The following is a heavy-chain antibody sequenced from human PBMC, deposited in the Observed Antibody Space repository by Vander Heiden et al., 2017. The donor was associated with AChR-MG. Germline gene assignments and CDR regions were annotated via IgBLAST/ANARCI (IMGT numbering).Heavy chain of an antibody. V-gene: IGHV4-61*01. CDR1: GVSVSSGSYY. CDR3: ARDRDDYLTDY. D-gene: IGHD3-16*01. J-gene: IGHJ4*02. CDR2: IYYSGST. Sequence: QVQLQESGPGLVKPSETLSLTCTVSGVSVSSGSYYWSWIRQPPGKGLEWIGYIYYSGSTNSNPSLKSRVTISVDTSKNQFSLKLSSVTAADTAVYYCARDRDDYLTDYWGQGTLVTVSS.